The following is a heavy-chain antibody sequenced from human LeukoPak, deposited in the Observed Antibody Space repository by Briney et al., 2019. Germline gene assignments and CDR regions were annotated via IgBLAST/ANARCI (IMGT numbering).Heavy chain of an antibody. Sequence: KPSDSLSLTCAVYGASFSGYYSRWIRQPPGKGREWIGEINHSGSTNYNPSLKSRVTTSVDTSKNQYSLTLSSVTAADTAVYYCARGSGYYYYGMDVWGQGTTVTVSS. V-gene: IGHV4-34*01. CDR3: ARGSGYYYYGMDV. CDR1: GASFSGYY. CDR2: INHSGST. J-gene: IGHJ6*02.